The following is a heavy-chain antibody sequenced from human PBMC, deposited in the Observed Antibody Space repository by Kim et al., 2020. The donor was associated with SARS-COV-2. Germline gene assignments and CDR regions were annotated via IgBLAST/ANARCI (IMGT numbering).Heavy chain of an antibody. CDR1: GFTFTSSA. D-gene: IGHD5-18*01. CDR2: IVVGSGNT. J-gene: IGHJ4*02. Sequence: SVKVSCKASGFTFTSSAVQWVRQARGQRLEWIGWIVVGSGNTNYAQKFQERVTITRDMSTSTAYMELSSLRSEDTAVYYCAALPREIIGSGYSYGSRNFDYWGQGTLVTVSS. V-gene: IGHV1-58*01. CDR3: AALPREIIGSGYSYGSRNFDY.